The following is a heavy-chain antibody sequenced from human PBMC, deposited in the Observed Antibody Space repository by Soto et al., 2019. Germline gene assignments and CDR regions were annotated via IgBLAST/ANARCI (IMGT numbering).Heavy chain of an antibody. V-gene: IGHV5-51*01. D-gene: IGHD6-13*01. CDR1: GYDFTNYW. CDR3: AHRGGAAVGLYYFDY. J-gene: IGHJ4*02. CDR2: VHPGDSDV. Sequence: GESLQISCKGSGYDFTNYWIGWVRQMPGKGLEWMGIVHPGDSDVRNNPSFQGQVTISAAKSISTAYLQWSSLKASVTATYYCAHRGGAAVGLYYFDYWGQGALVTVSS.